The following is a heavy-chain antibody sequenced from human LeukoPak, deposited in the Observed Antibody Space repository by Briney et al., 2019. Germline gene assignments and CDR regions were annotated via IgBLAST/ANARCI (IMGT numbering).Heavy chain of an antibody. V-gene: IGHV4-39*01. J-gene: IGHJ5*02. D-gene: IGHD2-15*01. CDR2: MSYTGPT. CDR3: ARRLDVAGGWFDH. Sequence: SETLSLTCTVSDASVSSSGFRWGWLRQPPGQGLEWIGTMSYTGPTYYNPSLQSRVIMSLDTSKNQLSLRLSSVTAADTAVYYCARRLDVAGGWFDHWGQGTLVTVSS. CDR1: DASVSSSGFR.